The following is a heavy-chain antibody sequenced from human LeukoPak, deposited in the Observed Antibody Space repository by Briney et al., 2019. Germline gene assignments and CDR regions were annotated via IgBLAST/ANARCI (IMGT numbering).Heavy chain of an antibody. V-gene: IGHV3-74*01. CDR2: IDYDGTTM. CDR1: GFTFSSHF. D-gene: IGHD7-27*01. CDR3: ARNNWGIDY. J-gene: IGHJ4*02. Sequence: QTGGSLRLSCAASGFTFSSHFMHWVRQVPGGGLAWVSRIDYDGTTMVYADSVRGRFTISRDNVKNMFYLQMNSLREDDTAVYYCARNNWGIDYWGQGTMVTVSS.